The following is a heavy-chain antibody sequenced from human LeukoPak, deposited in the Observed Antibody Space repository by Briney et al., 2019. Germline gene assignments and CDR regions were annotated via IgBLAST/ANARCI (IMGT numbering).Heavy chain of an antibody. CDR2: ISYDGSNK. CDR1: GFTLSDHY. CDR3: AKDQYSRYYGMDV. Sequence: GGSLRLSCAASGFTLSDHYMDWVRQAPGKGLEWVAVISYDGSNKYYADFVKGRFTISRDNSKNTLFLQMNSLRAEDTAVYFCAKDQYSRYYGMDVWGQGTTVTVSS. V-gene: IGHV3-30*18. J-gene: IGHJ6*02. D-gene: IGHD4-11*01.